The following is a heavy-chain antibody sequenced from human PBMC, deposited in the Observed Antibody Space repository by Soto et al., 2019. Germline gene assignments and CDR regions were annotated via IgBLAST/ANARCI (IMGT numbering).Heavy chain of an antibody. CDR2: MNPNSGNT. Sequence: GASVKVSCKASGYTFTSYDINWVRQATGQGLEWMGWMNPNSGNTGYAQKFQGRVTMTRNTSISTAYMELSSLRSEDTAVYYCARAGKLPPYYYYMDVWGKGTTVTVSS. CDR3: ARAGKLPPYYYYMDV. V-gene: IGHV1-8*01. J-gene: IGHJ6*03. CDR1: GYTFTSYD. D-gene: IGHD3-10*01.